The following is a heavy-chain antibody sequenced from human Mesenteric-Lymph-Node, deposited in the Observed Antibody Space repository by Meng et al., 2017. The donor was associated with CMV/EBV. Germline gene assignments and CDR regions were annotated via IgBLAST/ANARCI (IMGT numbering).Heavy chain of an antibody. CDR1: GYTFTKYG. V-gene: IGHV1-18*01. CDR3: ARDGGGYGIFDH. Sequence: SCKTSGYTFTKYGMSWVRQDPGQGLEWMGWISGHPDVGNFAPKFQGRVTLTRETSTNTVYMELNSLTSDDTAIYYCARDGGGYGIFDHWGQGTLVTVSS. D-gene: IGHD2-15*01. J-gene: IGHJ4*02. CDR2: ISGHPDVG.